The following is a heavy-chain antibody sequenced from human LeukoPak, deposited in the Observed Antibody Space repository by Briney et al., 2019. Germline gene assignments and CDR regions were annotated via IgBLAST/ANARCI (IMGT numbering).Heavy chain of an antibody. D-gene: IGHD4-17*01. J-gene: IGHJ6*03. CDR3: ARGQSDDYGDYYYYYMDV. Sequence: ASVKVSCKASGYTFTGYYMHWVRQAPGQGLEWMGWINPNSGNTGYAQKFQGRVTMTRNTSISTAYMELSSLRSEDTAVYYCARGQSDDYGDYYYYYMDVWGKGTTVTISS. V-gene: IGHV1-8*02. CDR1: GYTFTGYY. CDR2: INPNSGNT.